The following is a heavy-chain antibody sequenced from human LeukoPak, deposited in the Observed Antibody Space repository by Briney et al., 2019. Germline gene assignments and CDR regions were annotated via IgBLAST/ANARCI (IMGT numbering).Heavy chain of an antibody. CDR1: GGSISISSGGYY. Sequence: SETLSLTCTVSGGSISISSGGYYWSWIRQPPGKGLEWIGYIYHSGSTYYNPSLKSRVTISVDRSKNQFSLKLSSVTAADTAVYYCARVRTRYSGYDPDYYFDYWGQGTLVTVSS. CDR3: ARVRTRYSGYDPDYYFDY. J-gene: IGHJ4*02. D-gene: IGHD5-12*01. CDR2: IYHSGST. V-gene: IGHV4-30-2*01.